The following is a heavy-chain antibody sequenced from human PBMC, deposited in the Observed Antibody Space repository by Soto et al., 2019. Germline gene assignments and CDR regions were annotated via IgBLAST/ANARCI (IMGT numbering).Heavy chain of an antibody. CDR2: IYSSGTT. V-gene: IGHV4-31*03. J-gene: IGHJ4*02. CDR3: ARTDSSGYYFVY. D-gene: IGHD3-22*01. CDR1: GDFISSGGYY. Sequence: QVQLQESGPGLVKPSQTLSLTCTVSGDFISSGGYYWSWIRQLPGKGLEWIGYIYSSGTTYYNPSLKSRITRSVDTSKNQCSLNLSSVTAADTAVYYCARTDSSGYYFVYWGQGTLVTVFS.